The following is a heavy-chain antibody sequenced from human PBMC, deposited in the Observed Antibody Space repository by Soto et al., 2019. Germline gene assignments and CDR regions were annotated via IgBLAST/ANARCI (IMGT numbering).Heavy chain of an antibody. J-gene: IGHJ4*02. CDR3: ARAPMVLTRSYFDS. V-gene: IGHV4-59*01. CDR2: ISSSGTT. D-gene: IGHD3-22*01. CDR1: DGSISNFY. Sequence: PYETLSLTCTVSDGSISNFYWSWIRQPPGKGLEWIAYISSSGTTNYNPSLKSRVSISVDTSKNQFSLNLTSVTAADTAVYYCARAPMVLTRSYFDSWGQGTPVTVSS.